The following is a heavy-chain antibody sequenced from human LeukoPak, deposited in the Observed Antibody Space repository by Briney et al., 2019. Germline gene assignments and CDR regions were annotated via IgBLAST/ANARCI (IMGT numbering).Heavy chain of an antibody. D-gene: IGHD1-26*01. J-gene: IGHJ4*02. CDR3: ARESGAFSPFGF. Sequence: PSGTLSLTCAVSGGSILTTNWWSWVRQPPGKGLEWIGEVHLSGASNYNPSLKSRVSMSIDKSRNQLSLELTSVTAADTAIYYFARESGAFSPFGFWGQGTLVTVSS. CDR2: VHLSGAS. CDR1: GGSILTTNW. V-gene: IGHV4-4*02.